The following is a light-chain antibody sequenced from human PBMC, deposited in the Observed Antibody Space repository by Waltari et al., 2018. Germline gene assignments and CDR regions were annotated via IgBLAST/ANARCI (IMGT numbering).Light chain of an antibody. CDR2: EVS. V-gene: IGLV2-14*01. CDR1: SSDVGGYNY. Sequence: QSALTQPVSVSGSPGQSITISCTGTSSDVGGYNYVSWYQQHPGKAPKLMIYEVSNRPSGVSNRFSGSKSGNTASLTISGLQAEDEAVYYCSSYTSSSTVVFGGGTKLTVL. J-gene: IGLJ2*01. CDR3: SSYTSSSTVV.